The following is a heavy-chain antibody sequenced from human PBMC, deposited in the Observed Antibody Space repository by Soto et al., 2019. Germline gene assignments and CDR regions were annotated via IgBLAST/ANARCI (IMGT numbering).Heavy chain of an antibody. D-gene: IGHD1-20*01. CDR1: GGTFSSYA. Sequence: SVKVSCKASGGTFSSYAISWVRQAPGQGLEWMGGIIPIFGTANYAQKFQGRVTITADESTSTAYMELSSLRSEDTAVYYCARDVTGTRSIRASGFPWGQGTLVTVSS. V-gene: IGHV1-69*13. J-gene: IGHJ5*02. CDR3: ARDVTGTRSIRASGFP. CDR2: IIPIFGTA.